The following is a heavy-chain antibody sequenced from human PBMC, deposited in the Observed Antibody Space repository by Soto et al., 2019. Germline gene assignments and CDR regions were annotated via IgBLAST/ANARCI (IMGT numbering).Heavy chain of an antibody. CDR2: IDYSGTT. CDR3: ARRTGSSTYYFDY. D-gene: IGHD6-6*01. CDR1: GGSISSSICY. J-gene: IGHJ4*02. V-gene: IGHV4-39*02. Sequence: SETLSLTCTASGGSISSSICYWGWIRQPPGRGLEWIGIIDYSGTTYYNPSLKSRLTMSVDTSKNHFSLNLSSVTAADTAVYYCARRTGSSTYYFDYWGQGALVTVSS.